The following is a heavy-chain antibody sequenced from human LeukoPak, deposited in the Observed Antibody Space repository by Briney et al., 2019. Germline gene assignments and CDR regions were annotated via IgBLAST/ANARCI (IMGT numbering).Heavy chain of an antibody. CDR3: ARDLSGDYYFDY. Sequence: GGSLRLSCVASGYTFSANGMHWVRQAPGKGLEWVGMISYDGSDEYYADSVKGRFTISRDDSENTLYLQINSLRVEDTAVYYCARDLSGDYYFDYWGQGTLVTVSS. D-gene: IGHD7-27*01. CDR1: GYTFSANG. V-gene: IGHV3-33*01. J-gene: IGHJ4*02. CDR2: ISYDGSDE.